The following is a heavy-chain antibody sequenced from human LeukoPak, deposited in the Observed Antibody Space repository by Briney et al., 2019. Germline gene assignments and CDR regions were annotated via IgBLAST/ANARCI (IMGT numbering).Heavy chain of an antibody. D-gene: IGHD3-22*01. J-gene: IGHJ5*02. V-gene: IGHV3-48*03. CDR2: ISSSDSST. CDR1: GFTFRSYE. Sequence: GGSLRLSCAASGFTFRSYEMNWVRQAPGKGLEWVSYISSSDSSTHYADSVKGRFTISRDNAKNSLYLQMNSLRVEDMGVYYCARESRGHYYDSSGPDHWGQGTLVTVSS. CDR3: ARESRGHYYDSSGPDH.